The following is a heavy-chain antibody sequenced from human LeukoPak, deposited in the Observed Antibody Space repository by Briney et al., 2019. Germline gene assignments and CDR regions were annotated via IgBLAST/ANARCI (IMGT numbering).Heavy chain of an antibody. CDR2: IRGVGET. J-gene: IGHJ4*02. CDR1: GFSFSNFA. Sequence: PGGSLRLSCAASGFSFSNFAMSWVRHAPARRPEWGSSIRGVGETFYADSVKGRLPLSRDDSRNKVYLQLDNLRVEDTAIYYCAKANWVSNADAVWWGQGTEVTVSS. D-gene: IGHD1-1*01. CDR3: AKANWVSNADAVW. V-gene: IGHV3-23*01.